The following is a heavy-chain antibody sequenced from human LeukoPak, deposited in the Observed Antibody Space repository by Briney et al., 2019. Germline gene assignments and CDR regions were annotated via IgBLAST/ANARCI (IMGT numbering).Heavy chain of an antibody. CDR1: GFTFSSYG. V-gene: IGHV3-30*18. J-gene: IGHJ4*02. D-gene: IGHD3-10*01. CDR2: ISYDGSNK. Sequence: GGSLRLSCAASGFTFSSYGMHWVRQAPGKGLEWVAVISYDGSNKYYADSVKGRFTISRENYENTLYLQMNSLRAEDTAVYYCAKDLIDYYGSGSYFDYWGQGTLVTVSS. CDR3: AKDLIDYYGSGSYFDY.